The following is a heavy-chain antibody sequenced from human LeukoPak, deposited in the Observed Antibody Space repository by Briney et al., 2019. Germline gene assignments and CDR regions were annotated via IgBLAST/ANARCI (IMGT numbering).Heavy chain of an antibody. J-gene: IGHJ4*02. V-gene: IGHV3-23*01. D-gene: IGHD4-17*01. CDR1: GFTFSSYA. Sequence: PGGSLRLSCAASGFTFSSYAMSWVRQAPGKGLEWVSAISGSGGSTYYADSVKGRFTISRDNSKNTLYLQMNSLRAEDTAVYYCARGSRYDYGDYDPGDYWGQGTLVTVSS. CDR2: ISGSGGST. CDR3: ARGSRYDYGDYDPGDY.